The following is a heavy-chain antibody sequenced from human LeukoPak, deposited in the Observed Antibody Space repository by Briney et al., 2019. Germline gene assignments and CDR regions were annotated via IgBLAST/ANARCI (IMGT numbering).Heavy chain of an antibody. V-gene: IGHV3-23*01. Sequence: GGSLRLSCTASGFTFSSYSLNWVRQAPGKGLEWVSVISGSGYYSYYADSVKGRFTVSRDNSKTTLYLQMNSLRADDTAVYYCAKGGPTGSNYFDFWGQGTLVTVSS. CDR2: ISGSGYYS. D-gene: IGHD1-26*01. CDR1: GFTFSSYS. J-gene: IGHJ4*02. CDR3: AKGGPTGSNYFDF.